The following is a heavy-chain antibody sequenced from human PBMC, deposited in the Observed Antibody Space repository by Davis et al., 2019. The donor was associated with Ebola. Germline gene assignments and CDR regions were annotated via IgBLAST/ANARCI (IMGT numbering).Heavy chain of an antibody. Sequence: ASVKVSCKASGYTFNSHGISWVRQAPGQGLEWMGWVNPYSGHTGYVEKFKGRVTMTGDPSISTAYMELSSLTIDDTAVYYCARGYSPKCRGGDCVNDFWGQGTLVTVST. CDR2: VNPYSGHT. CDR3: ARGYSPKCRGGDCVNDF. V-gene: IGHV1-8*01. D-gene: IGHD2-21*02. CDR1: GYTFNSHG. J-gene: IGHJ4*02.